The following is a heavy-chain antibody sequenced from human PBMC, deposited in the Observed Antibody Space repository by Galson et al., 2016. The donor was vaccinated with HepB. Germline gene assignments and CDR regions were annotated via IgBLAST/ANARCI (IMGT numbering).Heavy chain of an antibody. V-gene: IGHV4-39*01. D-gene: IGHD3-10*01. CDR2: IYHSGST. Sequence: SETLSLTCTVSGGSISSSGYYWGWTRQPPGKGLEWIGSIYHSGSTYYNPSLKSRVTISVDTSKNQFSLKLSSVTAADTAVYFCARRGPTYYYGMDVWGQGTTVTVSS. J-gene: IGHJ6*02. CDR1: GGSISSSGYY. CDR3: ARRGPTYYYGMDV.